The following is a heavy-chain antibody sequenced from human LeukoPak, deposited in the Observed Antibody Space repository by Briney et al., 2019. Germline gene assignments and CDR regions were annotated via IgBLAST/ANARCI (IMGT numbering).Heavy chain of an antibody. CDR3: AKDVTIFWGAPPDF. CDR2: ISSSSSYI. Sequence: GGSLRLSCAASGFTFSSYSMNWVRQAPGKGLEWVSSISSSSSYIYYADSVKGRFTISRDNSKNTLYLQMNSLRAEDTAVYYWAKDVTIFWGAPPDFWGQGTLVTLPS. J-gene: IGHJ4*02. CDR1: GFTFSSYS. D-gene: IGHD3-3*01. V-gene: IGHV3-21*01.